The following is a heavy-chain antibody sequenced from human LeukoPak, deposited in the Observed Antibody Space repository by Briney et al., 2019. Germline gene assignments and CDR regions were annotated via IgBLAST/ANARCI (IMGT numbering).Heavy chain of an antibody. V-gene: IGHV4-39*01. J-gene: IGHJ5*02. CDR1: GDSISSISHY. CDR2: IYYSGST. CDR3: AEVRLSNWFDP. D-gene: IGHD3-3*01. Sequence: SETLSLTCTVSGDSISSISHYWGWIRQPPGKGLEWIGTIYYSGSTYYNPSLKSRVTISVDTSKNQFSLKLSSVTAADTAVYYCAEVRLSNWFDPWGQGTLVTVSS.